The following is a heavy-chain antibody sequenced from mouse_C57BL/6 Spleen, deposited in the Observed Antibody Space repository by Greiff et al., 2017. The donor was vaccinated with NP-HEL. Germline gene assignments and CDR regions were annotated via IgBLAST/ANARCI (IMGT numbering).Heavy chain of an antibody. Sequence: EVKLMESGGGLVKPGGSLKLSCAASGFTFSDDGMHWVRQAPEKGLEWVAYISSGSSTIYYADTVKGRFTISRDNAKNTLFLHMTSLRSEDTAMYYCARRLRTSFAYWGQGTLVTVSA. CDR1: GFTFSDDG. V-gene: IGHV5-17*01. CDR3: ARRLRTSFAY. CDR2: ISSGSSTI. J-gene: IGHJ3*01. D-gene: IGHD3-2*02.